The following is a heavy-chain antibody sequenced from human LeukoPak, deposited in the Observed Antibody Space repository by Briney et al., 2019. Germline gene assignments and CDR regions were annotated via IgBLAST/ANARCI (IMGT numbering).Heavy chain of an antibody. Sequence: SETLSLTCTVSGGSISSYYWSWIRQPAGKGLEWIGRIYTSGSTNYNPSLKSRVTISVDTSKNQFSLKLSSVTAADTAVYYCASIDFWSGSRVNWFDPWGQGTLVTVSS. CDR1: GGSISSYY. CDR3: ASIDFWSGSRVNWFDP. J-gene: IGHJ5*02. CDR2: IYTSGST. D-gene: IGHD3-3*01. V-gene: IGHV4-4*07.